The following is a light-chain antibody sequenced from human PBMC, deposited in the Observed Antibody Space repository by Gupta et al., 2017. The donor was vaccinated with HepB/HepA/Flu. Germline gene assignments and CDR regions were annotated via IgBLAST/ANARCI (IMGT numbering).Light chain of an antibody. CDR1: SSDVGSYNL. CDR3: CSDAGSGTYV. Sequence: SALPQPASVSGSPVPSITISCPGVSSDVGSYNLVSWYQQHPGKAPKLMIYEVSKRPAGVSNRFSGSKSGNTASLTISGRQAEDEADYYCCSDAGSGTYVFGTGTKVTVL. V-gene: IGLV2-23*02. CDR2: EVS. J-gene: IGLJ1*01.